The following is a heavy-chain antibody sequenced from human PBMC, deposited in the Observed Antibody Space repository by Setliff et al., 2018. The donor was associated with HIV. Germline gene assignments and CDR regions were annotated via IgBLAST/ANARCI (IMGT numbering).Heavy chain of an antibody. CDR1: GYSISSGYY. CDR2: IYHSGST. V-gene: IGHV4-38-2*02. D-gene: IGHD6-19*01. J-gene: IGHJ4*02. CDR3: ARRRSSGWYHYFDY. Sequence: PSETLSLTCTVSGYSISSGYYWGWIRQPPGKGLEWIGSIYHSGSTYYNPSLKSRVTISVDTSKNQFSLKVSSVTAADTAVYYCARRRSSGWYHYFDYWGQGTLVTVSS.